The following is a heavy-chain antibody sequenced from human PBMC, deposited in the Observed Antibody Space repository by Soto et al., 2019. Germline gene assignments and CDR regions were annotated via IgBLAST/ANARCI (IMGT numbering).Heavy chain of an antibody. D-gene: IGHD5-12*01. V-gene: IGHV4-59*01. CDR2: IYYSGST. CDR1: GGSISSYY. Sequence: SSETLSLTCTVSGGSISSYYWSWIRQPPGKGLEWIGYIYYSGSTNYNPSLKSRVTISVDTSKNQFSLKLSSVTAADTAVYYCARDFDGYEEDVWGQGTTVTVSS. CDR3: ARDFDGYEEDV. J-gene: IGHJ6*02.